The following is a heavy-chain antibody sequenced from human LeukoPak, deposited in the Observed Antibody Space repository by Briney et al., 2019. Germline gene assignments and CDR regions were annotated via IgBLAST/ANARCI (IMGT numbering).Heavy chain of an antibody. CDR3: ARRLVVRGVIIS. CDR2: INHSGST. J-gene: IGHJ5*02. V-gene: IGHV4-34*01. D-gene: IGHD3-10*01. Sequence: PSETLSLTCAVYGGSFSGYYWSWIRQPPGKGLEWIGEINHSGSTNYNPSLKSRVTISVDTSKNQFSLKLSSVTAADTAVYYCARRLVVRGVIISWGQGTLVTVSS. CDR1: GGSFSGYY.